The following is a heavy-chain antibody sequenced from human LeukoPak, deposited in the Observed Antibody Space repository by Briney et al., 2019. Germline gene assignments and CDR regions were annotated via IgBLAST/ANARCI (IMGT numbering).Heavy chain of an antibody. CDR2: INGSGGKT. CDR1: GFIFSSYA. CDR3: AKVLYCSDGISP. V-gene: IGHV3-23*01. J-gene: IGHJ5*02. D-gene: IGHD2-15*01. Sequence: PGGSLRLSCAASGFIFSSYAMSWVRQAPGKGLEWVSGINGSGGKTYYADSVKGRFTISRDNFKNTLYLQMNSLRAEDTAVYYWAKVLYCSDGISPWGKGPLVTVSS.